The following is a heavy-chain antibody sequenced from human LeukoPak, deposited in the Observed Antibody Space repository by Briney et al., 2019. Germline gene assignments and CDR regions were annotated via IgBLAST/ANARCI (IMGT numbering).Heavy chain of an antibody. CDR3: ASLPHIYYYYYMDV. CDR1: GFTFSSYA. Sequence: GSLRLSCAASGFTFSSYAMSWVRQPPGKGLEWIGSIYYSGSTYYNPSLKSRVTISVDTSKNQFSLKLSSVTAAGTAVYYCASLPHIYYYYYMDVWGKGTTVTVSS. CDR2: IYYSGST. J-gene: IGHJ6*03. V-gene: IGHV4-39*01. D-gene: IGHD2-21*01.